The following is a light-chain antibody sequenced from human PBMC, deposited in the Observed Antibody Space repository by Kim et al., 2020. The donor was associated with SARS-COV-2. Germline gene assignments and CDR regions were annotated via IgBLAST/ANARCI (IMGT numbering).Light chain of an antibody. CDR2: GAS. CDR1: QSIGTN. J-gene: IGKJ3*01. Sequence: SEAVGDRVTMSCRASQSIGTNLNWYQQKSGKAPKLLIYGASSLQTGVPSRFSGGGSETDFTLTISSLQPEDFATYYCQQGSTTPYTFGPGTKVDIK. CDR3: QQGSTTPYT. V-gene: IGKV1-39*01.